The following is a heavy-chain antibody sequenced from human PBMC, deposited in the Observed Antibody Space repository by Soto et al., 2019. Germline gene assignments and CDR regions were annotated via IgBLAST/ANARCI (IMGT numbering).Heavy chain of an antibody. Sequence: GGSLRLSCAASGFTFSNSWMSWVRQAPGKGLEWVANIKQDGSEKYYVDSVKGRFTISRDNAKNSLYLQMNSLRAEDTAVYYCASPRPGYSSGWFPLDYWGQGTLVTVSS. J-gene: IGHJ4*02. CDR1: GFTFSNSW. D-gene: IGHD6-19*01. V-gene: IGHV3-7*01. CDR3: ASPRPGYSSGWFPLDY. CDR2: IKQDGSEK.